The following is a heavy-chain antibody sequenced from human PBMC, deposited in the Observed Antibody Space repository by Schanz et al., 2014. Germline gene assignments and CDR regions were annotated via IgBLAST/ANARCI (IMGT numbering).Heavy chain of an antibody. CDR1: GFTFSDYY. J-gene: IGHJ4*02. V-gene: IGHV3-11*06. CDR2: ISGSSIHK. CDR3: AKDLHSNSGNYYSYYFDS. Sequence: QVYLVESGGDLVKPGGSLRLSCAASGFTFSDYYMAWIRQAPGKGLEWVSHISGSSIHKNYADSVKARFTISRDNSKNSVSLQMDSLRPEDTAVYFCAKDLHSNSGNYYSYYFDSWGPGALVTVSS. D-gene: IGHD3-10*01.